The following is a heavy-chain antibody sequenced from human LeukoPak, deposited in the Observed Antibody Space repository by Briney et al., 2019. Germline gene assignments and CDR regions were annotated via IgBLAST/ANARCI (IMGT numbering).Heavy chain of an antibody. Sequence: PSETLSLTCTVSGGSISSYFWSWIRQPPGKGLEWIGYISYSGSTNYNPSLKSRVTISVDTSKNQFSLKLSSVTAADTAVYYCARRRTTVTKSKYYYYYMDVWGKGTKVTISS. J-gene: IGHJ6*03. CDR3: ARRRTTVTKSKYYYYYMDV. V-gene: IGHV4-59*12. CDR1: GGSISSYF. D-gene: IGHD4-17*01. CDR2: ISYSGST.